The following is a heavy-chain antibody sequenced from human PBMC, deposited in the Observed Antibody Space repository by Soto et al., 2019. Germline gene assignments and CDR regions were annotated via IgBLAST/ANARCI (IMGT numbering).Heavy chain of an antibody. CDR1: GFTFSSYA. J-gene: IGHJ4*02. V-gene: IGHV3-23*01. CDR2: ISGSGGST. D-gene: IGHD6-19*01. Sequence: EVQLLESGGGLVQPGGSLRLSCAASGFTFSSYAMSWVRQAPGKGLEWVSAISGSGGSTYYADSVKGRFTISRDNSKNPRNLQMNSLRAEDTAVYYCAIGIIAVAVFFDYWGQGTLVTVSS. CDR3: AIGIIAVAVFFDY.